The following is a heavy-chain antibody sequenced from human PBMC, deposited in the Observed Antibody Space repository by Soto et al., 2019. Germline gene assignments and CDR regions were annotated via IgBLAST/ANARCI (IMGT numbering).Heavy chain of an antibody. CDR1: GGSISSSNW. CDR2: IHHTGST. V-gene: IGHV4-4*02. D-gene: IGHD2-2*02. J-gene: IGHJ5*02. CDR3: ARCLLGTSSYNP. Sequence: SETLSLTCAVSGGSISSSNWWSWVRQPPGKGLEWIGEIHHTGSTNYNPSLKSRVTISVDKSKNEFSLKLSSVTAADTAVYYCARCLLGTSSYNPWGQGTLVTVSS.